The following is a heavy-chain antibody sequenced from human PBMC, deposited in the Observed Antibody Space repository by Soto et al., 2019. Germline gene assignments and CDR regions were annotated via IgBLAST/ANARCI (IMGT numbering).Heavy chain of an antibody. CDR2: INHSGST. D-gene: IGHD1-26*01. J-gene: IGHJ4*02. CDR1: GGSFSGYY. CDR3: ARAQWELLPFDY. V-gene: IGHV4-34*01. Sequence: PSETLSLTCAVYGGSFSGYYWSWIRQPPGKGLEWIGEINHSGSTNYNPSLKSRVTISVDTSKNQFSLKLSSVTAADTAVYYCARAQWELLPFDYWGQGTLVTVS.